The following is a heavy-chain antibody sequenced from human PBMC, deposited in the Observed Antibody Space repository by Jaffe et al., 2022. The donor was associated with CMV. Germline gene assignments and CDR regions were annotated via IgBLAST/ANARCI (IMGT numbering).Heavy chain of an antibody. Sequence: EVQLVESGGGLVQPGGSLRLSCAASGFTFSSYEMNWVRQAPGKGLEWVSYISSSGSTIYYADSVKGRFTISRDNAKNSLYLQMNSLRAEDTAVYYCASGYSGYDPYYFDYWGQGTLVTVSS. CDR3: ASGYSGYDPYYFDY. CDR1: GFTFSSYE. V-gene: IGHV3-48*03. D-gene: IGHD5-12*01. J-gene: IGHJ4*02. CDR2: ISSSGSTI.